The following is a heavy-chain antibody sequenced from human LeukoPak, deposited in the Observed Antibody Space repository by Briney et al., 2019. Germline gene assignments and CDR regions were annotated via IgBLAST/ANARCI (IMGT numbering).Heavy chain of an antibody. V-gene: IGHV3-30-3*01. J-gene: IGHJ3*02. CDR3: ARGQGLEGAFDI. CDR1: GFTSSSYS. Sequence: GGSLRLSCAASGFTSSSYSMHWVRQAPGKGLEWVAVISNDGSIKYYADSVKGRFTISRDNSKNTLYLQMNSLRAEDTAVYYCARGQGLEGAFDIWDQGTVVTVSS. CDR2: ISNDGSIK. D-gene: IGHD1-1*01.